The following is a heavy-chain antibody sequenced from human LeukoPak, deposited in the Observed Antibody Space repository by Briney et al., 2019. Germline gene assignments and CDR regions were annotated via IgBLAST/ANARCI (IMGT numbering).Heavy chain of an antibody. CDR3: ARESYGGNLDAFGI. J-gene: IGHJ3*02. D-gene: IGHD4-23*01. Sequence: TSETLSLTCTVPGGSISSSRYYGGWIRQPPGKGLEWIGSLYYSGNTYYNPSLKSRVTISVDTSKNQFSLKLSSVTAADTAVYYCARESYGGNLDAFGIWGQGTMVTVSS. CDR2: LYYSGNT. CDR1: GGSISSSRYY. V-gene: IGHV4-39*07.